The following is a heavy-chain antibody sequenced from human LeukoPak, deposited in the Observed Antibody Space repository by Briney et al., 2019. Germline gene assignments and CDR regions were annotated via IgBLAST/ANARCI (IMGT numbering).Heavy chain of an antibody. J-gene: IGHJ4*02. V-gene: IGHV1-18*01. CDR2: ISAYNGDT. D-gene: IGHD4-17*01. Sequence: ASVKVSCKASGYTFTSYGISWVRQAPGQGLEWMGWISAYNGDTNYAQKLQGRVTMTTDTSTSTAYMELRSLRSDDTAVYYCASGAATRTVTRPYDYWGQGTLVTVSS. CDR1: GYTFTSYG. CDR3: ASGAATRTVTRPYDY.